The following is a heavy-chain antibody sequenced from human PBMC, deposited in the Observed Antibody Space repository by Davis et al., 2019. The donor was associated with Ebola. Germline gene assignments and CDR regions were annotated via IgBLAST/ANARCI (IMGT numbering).Heavy chain of an antibody. CDR2: INPNSGGT. V-gene: IGHV1-2*06. D-gene: IGHD1-26*01. CDR3: ARSPVGYYYYGMDV. CDR1: GYTFTGYY. Sequence: AASVKVSCKASGYTFTGYYMHWVRQAPGQGLEWMGRINPNSGGTNYAQKFQGRVTMTRDTSISTAYMELRRLRSDDTAVYYCARSPVGYYYYGMDVWGKGTTVTVSS. J-gene: IGHJ6*04.